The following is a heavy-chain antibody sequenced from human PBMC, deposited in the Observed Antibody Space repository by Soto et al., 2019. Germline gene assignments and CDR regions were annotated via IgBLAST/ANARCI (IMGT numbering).Heavy chain of an antibody. CDR1: GGWVSIPNYY. CDR3: VRRGRVQLRPFDY. D-gene: IGHD1-1*01. J-gene: IGHJ4*02. Sequence: QLHLQESAPELVKPSGPLSLTCTVSGGWVSIPNYYWAWVRQSPGKGLEWIASIYFGGTTYYNPSIKRRISISVDTSTTQFSLNLTAVTAADSSVYYCVRRGRVQLRPFDYWGQGIQVAVSS. CDR2: IYFGGTT. V-gene: IGHV4-39*01.